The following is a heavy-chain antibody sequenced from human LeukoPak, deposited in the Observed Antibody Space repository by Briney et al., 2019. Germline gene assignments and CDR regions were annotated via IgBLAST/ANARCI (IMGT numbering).Heavy chain of an antibody. J-gene: IGHJ5*02. D-gene: IGHD3-22*01. Sequence: GGSLRLSCAASGFSFGTYRMNWVRQAPGKGLEWGSSISDARRNIYYADSVKGRFTVSRDTAKSSLYLQMNSLRAEDTAVYYCARTDYYYSYFDPWGQGTLVIVSS. V-gene: IGHV3-21*01. CDR3: ARTDYYYSYFDP. CDR1: GFSFGTYR. CDR2: ISDARRNI.